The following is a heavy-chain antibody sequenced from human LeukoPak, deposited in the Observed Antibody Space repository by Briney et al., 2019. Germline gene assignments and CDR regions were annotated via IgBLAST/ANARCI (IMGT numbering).Heavy chain of an antibody. CDR1: GYTFTSYG. Sequence: GASVKVSCKASGYTFTSYGISWVRQAPGQGLEWMGWISAYNGNTNYAQKLQGRVTMTTDTSTCTAYMELRSLRSDDAAVYYCARVPRPHYDFWSGYSPYGMDVWGQGTTVTVSS. CDR2: ISAYNGNT. J-gene: IGHJ6*02. D-gene: IGHD3-3*01. CDR3: ARVPRPHYDFWSGYSPYGMDV. V-gene: IGHV1-18*01.